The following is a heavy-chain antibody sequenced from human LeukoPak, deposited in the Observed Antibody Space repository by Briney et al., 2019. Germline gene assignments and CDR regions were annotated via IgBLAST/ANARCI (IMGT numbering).Heavy chain of an antibody. CDR1: GYTFTGYY. J-gene: IGHJ4*02. CDR2: INPNSGGT. V-gene: IGHV1-2*02. Sequence: ASVKVSCKASGYTFTGYYMHWVRQAPGQGLEWMGWINPNSGGTNYAQKFQGRVTMTRDTSISTAYMELSGLRSDDTAVYYCARDSVDYGDYAYWGQGTLVTVSS. CDR3: ARDSVDYGDYAY. D-gene: IGHD4-17*01.